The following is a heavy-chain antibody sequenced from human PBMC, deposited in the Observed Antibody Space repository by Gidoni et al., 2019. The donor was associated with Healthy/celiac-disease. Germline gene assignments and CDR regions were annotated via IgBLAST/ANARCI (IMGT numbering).Heavy chain of an antibody. Sequence: QLQLQESGPGLVKPSETLSLTCTVSGGSISSSSYYWGWIRQPPGKGLEWIGSIYYSGSTYYNPSLKSRVTISVDTSKNQFSLKLSSVTAADTAVYYCAQYCSGGSCRYFDYWGQGTLVTVSS. V-gene: IGHV4-39*01. D-gene: IGHD2-15*01. CDR2: IYYSGST. J-gene: IGHJ4*02. CDR3: AQYCSGGSCRYFDY. CDR1: GGSISSSSYY.